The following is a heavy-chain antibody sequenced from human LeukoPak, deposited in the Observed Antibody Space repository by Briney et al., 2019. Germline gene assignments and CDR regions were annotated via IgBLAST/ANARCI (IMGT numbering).Heavy chain of an antibody. CDR2: IYYSGST. CDR1: GGSISSSSYY. J-gene: IGHJ4*02. Sequence: PSETLSLTCTVSGGSISSSSYYWGWIRQPPGKGLEWIGSIYYSGSTYYNPSLKSRVTISVETSKNQFSLKLSSLTAADTALFFRARPGKYDFWSGPFDYWGQGTLVTVSS. D-gene: IGHD3-3*01. CDR3: ARPGKYDFWSGPFDY. V-gene: IGHV4-39*01.